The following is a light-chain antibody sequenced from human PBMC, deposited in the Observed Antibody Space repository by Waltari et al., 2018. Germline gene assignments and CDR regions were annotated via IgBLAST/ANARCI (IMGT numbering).Light chain of an antibody. Sequence: IVMTQSPAPLPVSPRERATLTSRASQSVSNNLAWYQQKPGQAPLLLIYGASTRATGIPARFSGSGSGTEFTLTISSMQSEDLAVYYCQQYNNWPKTFGQGTKVEIK. CDR2: GAS. J-gene: IGKJ1*01. V-gene: IGKV3-15*01. CDR1: QSVSNN. CDR3: QQYNNWPKT.